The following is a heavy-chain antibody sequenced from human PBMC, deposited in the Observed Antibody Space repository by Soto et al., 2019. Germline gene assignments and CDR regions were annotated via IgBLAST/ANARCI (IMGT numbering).Heavy chain of an antibody. CDR3: AKDIGGNSGF. D-gene: IGHD4-4*01. V-gene: IGHV3-30*18. CDR2: ISYDGSNK. J-gene: IGHJ4*02. Sequence: PGGSLRLSCAASGFTFSSYGMHWVRQAPGKGLEWVAVISYDGSNKYYADSVKGRFTISRDNSKNTLYLQMNSLRAEDTAVYYCAKDIGGNSGFWGQGTLVTVSS. CDR1: GFTFSSYG.